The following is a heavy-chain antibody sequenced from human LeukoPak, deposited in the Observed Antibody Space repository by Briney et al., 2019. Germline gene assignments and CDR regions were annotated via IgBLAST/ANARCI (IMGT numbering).Heavy chain of an antibody. CDR3: ARDSGGTSLIVYHWYFDL. D-gene: IGHD3-22*01. CDR2: TYYRSKWYY. V-gene: IGHV6-1*01. Sequence: SQTLSLTCAISGDSVSSNSAAWNWIRQSPSRGLEWLGRTYYRSKWYYHYAVSMKSRITVNPDTSKNQFSLQLNSVTPEDTAVYYCARDSGGTSLIVYHWYFDLWGRGTLVTVSS. J-gene: IGHJ2*01. CDR1: GDSVSSNSAA.